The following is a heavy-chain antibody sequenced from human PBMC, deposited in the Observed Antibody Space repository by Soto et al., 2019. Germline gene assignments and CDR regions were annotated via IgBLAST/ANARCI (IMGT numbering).Heavy chain of an antibody. CDR2: MNPNSGNT. V-gene: IGHV1-8*01. CDR1: GYTFTSYD. J-gene: IGHJ4*02. D-gene: IGHD3-10*01. Sequence: ASVKVSCKASGYTFTSYDINWVRQATGQGLEWMGWMNPNSGNTGYAQKFQGRVTMTRNTSISAAYMELSSLRSEDTAVYYCARVGAMVRRAKNYQVHKFDYWGQGTLVTVSS. CDR3: ARVGAMVRRAKNYQVHKFDY.